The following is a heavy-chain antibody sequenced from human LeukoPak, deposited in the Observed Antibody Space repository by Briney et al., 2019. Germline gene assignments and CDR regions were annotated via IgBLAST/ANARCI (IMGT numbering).Heavy chain of an antibody. D-gene: IGHD2/OR15-2a*01. CDR2: ISSSSSYI. V-gene: IGHV3-21*01. Sequence: GGSPRLSCAASGFTFSSYSMNWVRQAPGKGLEWVSSISSSSSYIYYADSVKGRFTISRDNAKNSLYLQMNSLRAEDTAVYYCARDVNSKFLDYYYGMDVWGQGTTVTVSS. CDR1: GFTFSSYS. CDR3: ARDVNSKFLDYYYGMDV. J-gene: IGHJ6*02.